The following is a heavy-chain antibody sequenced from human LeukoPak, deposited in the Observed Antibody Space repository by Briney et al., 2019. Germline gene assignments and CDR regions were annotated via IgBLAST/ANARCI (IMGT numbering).Heavy chain of an antibody. CDR2: ISYDGSNK. D-gene: IGHD3-22*01. V-gene: IGHV3-30*18. CDR3: AKDQDYYDSSGYYDRTPADY. CDR1: GFTFSSYA. J-gene: IGHJ4*02. Sequence: GRSLRLSCAASGFTFSSYAIHWVRQAPGKGLDWVAVISYDGSNKYYADSVKGRFTISRDNSKNTLYLQMNSLRAEDTAVYYCAKDQDYYDSSGYYDRTPADYWGQGTLVTVSS.